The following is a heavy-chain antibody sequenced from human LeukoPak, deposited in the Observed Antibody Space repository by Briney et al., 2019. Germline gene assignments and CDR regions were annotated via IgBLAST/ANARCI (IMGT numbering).Heavy chain of an antibody. CDR2: IYYSGST. Sequence: SETLSLTCTVSGDSISSRRYYWGWLRQPPGKGLEWIGSIYYSGSTYYNPSLKSRVTISVNTSKNQFSLKLSSVTAADTAVYYCARSYCGGDCYQGFWDYWGQGTLVTVSS. V-gene: IGHV4-39*01. J-gene: IGHJ4*02. CDR3: ARSYCGGDCYQGFWDY. D-gene: IGHD2-21*02. CDR1: GDSISSRRYY.